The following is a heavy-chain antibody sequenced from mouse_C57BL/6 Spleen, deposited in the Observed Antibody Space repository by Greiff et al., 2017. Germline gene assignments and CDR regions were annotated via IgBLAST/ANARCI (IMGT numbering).Heavy chain of an antibody. V-gene: IGHV1-54*01. CDR2: INPGSGGT. D-gene: IGHD2-4*01. J-gene: IGHJ3*01. CDR1: GYAFTTYL. CDR3: ASYYDYGPWFAY. Sequence: QVQLQQSGAELVRPGTSVKVSCKASGYAFTTYLIEWVKQRPGQGLEWIGVINPGSGGTNYNEKFKGKATVTADTSSSTAYMQLSSLTSEDAAVYVCASYYDYGPWFAYWGQGTLVTVSA.